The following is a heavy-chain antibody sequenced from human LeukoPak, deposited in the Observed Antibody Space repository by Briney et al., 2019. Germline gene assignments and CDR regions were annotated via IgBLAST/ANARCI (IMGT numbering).Heavy chain of an antibody. Sequence: PGGSLRLSCAASGFTFSSYGMHWVRQAPGKGLEWVAFIRYDGSNKYYADSVKGRFTISRDNSKNTLYLQMNSLRAEDTAVYYCAKDRGIVGSRGAYYFDYWDQGTLVTVSS. V-gene: IGHV3-30*02. CDR1: GFTFSSYG. CDR3: AKDRGIVGSRGAYYFDY. CDR2: IRYDGSNK. J-gene: IGHJ4*02. D-gene: IGHD1-26*01.